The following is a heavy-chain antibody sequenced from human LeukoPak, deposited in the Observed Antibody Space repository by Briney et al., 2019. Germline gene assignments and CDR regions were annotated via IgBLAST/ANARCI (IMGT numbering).Heavy chain of an antibody. CDR2: INPNSGGT. D-gene: IGHD7-27*01. CDR1: GGTFSSYA. J-gene: IGHJ3*02. Sequence: ASVKVSCKASGGTFSSYAISWVRQAPGQGLEWMGRINPNSGGTNYAQKFQGRVTMTRDTSISKAYMELSRLRSDDTAVYYCARAGDHPDAFDIWGQGTMVTVSS. V-gene: IGHV1-2*06. CDR3: ARAGDHPDAFDI.